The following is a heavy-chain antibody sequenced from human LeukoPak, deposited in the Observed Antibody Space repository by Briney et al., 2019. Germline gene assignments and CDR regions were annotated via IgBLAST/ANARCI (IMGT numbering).Heavy chain of an antibody. CDR2: IYSGGST. Sequence: GGSLRLSCAASGFTFSSNYMSWVRQAPGKGLEGVSVIYSGGSTYYSDSVKGRFTISRDNSKNTLYLQMNSLRAEDTAVYYCARSYCSGGSCYSGPFDYWGQGTLVTVSS. CDR3: ARSYCSGGSCYSGPFDY. CDR1: GFTFSSNY. V-gene: IGHV3-53*01. D-gene: IGHD2-15*01. J-gene: IGHJ4*02.